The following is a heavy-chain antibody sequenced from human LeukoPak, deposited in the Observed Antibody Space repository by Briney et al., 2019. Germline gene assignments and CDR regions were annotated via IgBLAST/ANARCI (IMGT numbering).Heavy chain of an antibody. Sequence: ASVKVSCKASGYTFTSYGISWVRQAPGQGLEWMGWISAYNGNTNYAQKLQGRVTITADESTSTAYMELSSLRSEDTAVYYCARRSRSRDGYNVLGFDYWGQGTLVTVSS. D-gene: IGHD5-24*01. CDR1: GYTFTSYG. CDR2: ISAYNGNT. J-gene: IGHJ4*02. CDR3: ARRSRSRDGYNVLGFDY. V-gene: IGHV1-18*01.